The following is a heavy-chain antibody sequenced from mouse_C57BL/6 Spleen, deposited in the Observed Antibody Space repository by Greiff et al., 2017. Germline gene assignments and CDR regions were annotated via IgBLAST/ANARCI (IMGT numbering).Heavy chain of an antibody. Sequence: QVQLQQPGAELVMPGASVKLSCKASGYTFTDYYINWVKQRPGQGLEWIARIYPGSGNTYYNEKFKGKATLTAEKSSSTAYMQLSSLTSEDSAVYFCARELGRGYYAMDYWGQGTSVTVSS. D-gene: IGHD4-1*01. CDR3: ARELGRGYYAMDY. V-gene: IGHV1-76*01. CDR1: GYTFTDYY. CDR2: IYPGSGNT. J-gene: IGHJ4*01.